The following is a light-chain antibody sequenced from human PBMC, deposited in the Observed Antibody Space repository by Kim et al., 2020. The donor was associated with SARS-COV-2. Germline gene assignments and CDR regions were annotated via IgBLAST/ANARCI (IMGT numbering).Light chain of an antibody. V-gene: IGLV2-23*03. CDR3: CSYAGPSTLVM. Sequence: QSALTQPASVSGSPGQSITISCTGTSSDVGSYNLVSWYQQHPGKAPKLMIHEGSKRPSGVSDRFSGSKSGNTASLTISGLQAEDEADYYCCSYAGPSTLVMFGGGTQLTVL. CDR1: SSDVGSYNL. J-gene: IGLJ3*02. CDR2: EGS.